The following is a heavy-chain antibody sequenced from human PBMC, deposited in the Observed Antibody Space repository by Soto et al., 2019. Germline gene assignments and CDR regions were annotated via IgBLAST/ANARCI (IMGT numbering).Heavy chain of an antibody. CDR2: ISTYDGNT. V-gene: IGHV1-18*01. CDR3: ARKSSSSSWFDP. J-gene: IGHJ5*02. D-gene: IGHD6-6*01. CDR1: GYTFFTYG. Sequence: QVQLVQSGAEVKKPGASVKVSCKASGYTFFTYGITWVRQAPGQGREWMGWISTYDGNTDYAQKLQGRVTMTTDTSTRTAYMELRSLRSDDTAVYYCARKSSSSSWFDPWGQGTLVTVSS.